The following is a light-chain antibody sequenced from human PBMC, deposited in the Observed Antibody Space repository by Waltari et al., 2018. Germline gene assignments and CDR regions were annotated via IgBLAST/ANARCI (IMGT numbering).Light chain of an antibody. Sequence: SSELTQHPAVSVALGLTVRITCQGDSLRSYYASWYQQKPGQAPVLVIYGKNNRPSGIPDRVSGSSSGNTASLTITGAQAEDEADYYCNSRDSSGNPLRVFGGGTKLTVL. CDR1: SLRSYY. V-gene: IGLV3-19*01. CDR2: GKN. CDR3: NSRDSSGNPLRV. J-gene: IGLJ3*02.